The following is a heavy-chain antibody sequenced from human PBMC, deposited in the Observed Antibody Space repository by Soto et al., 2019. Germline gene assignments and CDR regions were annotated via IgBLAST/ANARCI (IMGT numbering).Heavy chain of an antibody. CDR1: GYSFTSYW. V-gene: IGHV5-10-1*01. D-gene: IGHD3-3*01. Sequence: PGASLKISCKGSGYSFTSYWISWVRQMPGKGLEWMGRIDPSDSYTNYSPSFQGHVTISADKSISTAYLQWSSLKASDTAMYYCARSKSGNGYYYYYGMVASGKGTKVTV. J-gene: IGHJ6*04. CDR2: IDPSDSYT. CDR3: ARSKSGNGYYYYYGMVA.